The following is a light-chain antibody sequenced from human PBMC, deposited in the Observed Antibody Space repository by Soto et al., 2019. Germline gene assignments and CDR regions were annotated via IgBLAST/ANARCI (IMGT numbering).Light chain of an antibody. V-gene: IGLV4-69*01. J-gene: IGLJ2*01. Sequence: QSVLTQSPSASASLGASVKLTCTLSSGHSSYAIAWHQQQPEKGPRYLMKLNSDGSHSKGDGIPDRFSGSSSGAERYLTISSLLSEDEADYYCQTWGTGILVFGGGTKLTVL. CDR3: QTWGTGILV. CDR2: LNSDGSH. CDR1: SGHSSYA.